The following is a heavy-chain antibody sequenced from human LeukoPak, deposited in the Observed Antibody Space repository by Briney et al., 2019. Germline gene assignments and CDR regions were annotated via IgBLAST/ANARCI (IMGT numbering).Heavy chain of an antibody. D-gene: IGHD3-22*01. CDR1: GGSISSGSYY. CDR3: AGRRLYYYDRGGYYYGVDY. CDR2: IYTSGST. Sequence: SQTLSLTCTVSGGSISSGSYYWSWIRQPAGKGLEWIGRIYTSGSTNYNPSLKSRFTISVDTSKNQLFLKLRALTATTRSYKYCAGRRLYYYDRGGYYYGVDYWGQGTLVTVSS. V-gene: IGHV4-61*02. J-gene: IGHJ4*02.